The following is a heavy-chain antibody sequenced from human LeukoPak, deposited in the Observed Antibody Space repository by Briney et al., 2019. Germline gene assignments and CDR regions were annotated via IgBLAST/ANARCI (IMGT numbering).Heavy chain of an antibody. CDR2: ISAYNNIS. J-gene: IGHJ4*02. D-gene: IGHD2-21*01. CDR1: GGTFSSYA. V-gene: IGHV1-18*01. Sequence: ASVKVSCKASGGTFSSYAISWVRQAPGQGLEWMGWISAYNNISHYAQKVQGRVSMTTDTSTSTAYMELRSLRSEDTAVYYCARDDCVDWGQGTLVTVSS. CDR3: ARDDCVD.